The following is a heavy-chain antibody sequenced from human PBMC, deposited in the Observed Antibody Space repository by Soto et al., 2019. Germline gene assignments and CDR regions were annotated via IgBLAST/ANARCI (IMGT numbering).Heavy chain of an antibody. CDR2: INGDGTDT. V-gene: IGHV3-74*03. CDR3: AREVGRGSGSYYLDY. J-gene: IGHJ4*02. CDR1: GFTFSMYW. Sequence: GGSLRLSCAASGFTFSMYWMHWVRQAPGKGLLWVSRINGDGTDTTYADSVKGRFTISRDNAKNTVYLQMNGLRAEDTAVYYCAREVGRGSGSYYLDYWGQETLVTVPQ. D-gene: IGHD3-16*01.